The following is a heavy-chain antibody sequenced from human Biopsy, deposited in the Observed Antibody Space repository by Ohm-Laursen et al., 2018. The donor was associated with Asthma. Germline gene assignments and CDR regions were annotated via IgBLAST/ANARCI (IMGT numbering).Heavy chain of an antibody. CDR2: IYYSGTT. CDR1: SGSGGYMRSGNYY. CDR3: VRGSSSWHHGPFHYYYGLDV. J-gene: IGHJ6*02. V-gene: IGHV4-39*01. Sequence: SQTLSLTCSLSSGSGGYMRSGNYYWGWIRQPPGKGLEWIGSIYYSGTTYYNPSLGSRFTVSPYTPKNQFSLKLNSVTAADTAVYYCVRGSSSWHHGPFHYYYGLDVWGQGTTATVSS. D-gene: IGHD6-13*01.